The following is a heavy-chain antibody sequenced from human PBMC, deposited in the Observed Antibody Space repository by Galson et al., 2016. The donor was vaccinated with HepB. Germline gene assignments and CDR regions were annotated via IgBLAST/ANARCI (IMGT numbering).Heavy chain of an antibody. CDR2: ISSSSSYI. CDR3: ARGGYRGYDWVRNWFDP. Sequence: SLRLSCAASGFTFYIYGMHWVRQAPGKGLEWVSFISSSSSYIYYADSVKGRFTISRDNAKNSLCLQMNSLRAEDTAVYYCARGGYRGYDWVRNWFDPWGQGTLVTVSS. V-gene: IGHV3-21*01. D-gene: IGHD5-12*01. J-gene: IGHJ5*02. CDR1: GFTFYIYG.